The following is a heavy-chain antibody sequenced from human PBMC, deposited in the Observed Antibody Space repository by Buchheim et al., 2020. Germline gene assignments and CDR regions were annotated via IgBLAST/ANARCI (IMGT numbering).Heavy chain of an antibody. CDR1: GGSISSYY. Sequence: QVQLQESGPGLVKPSETLSLTCTVSGGSISSYYWSWIRQPPGKGLEWIGYIYHSGSTNYNPSLKSRVTISVDTSKNQFPLKLSSVTAADTAVYYCARSYSSGWYHWFDPWGQGTL. CDR2: IYHSGST. CDR3: ARSYSSGWYHWFDP. J-gene: IGHJ5*02. D-gene: IGHD6-19*01. V-gene: IGHV4-59*08.